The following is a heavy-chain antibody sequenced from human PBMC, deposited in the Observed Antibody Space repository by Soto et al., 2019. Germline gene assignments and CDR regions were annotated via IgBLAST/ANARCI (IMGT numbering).Heavy chain of an antibody. CDR3: ARGEYCSGGSCYRGELDY. Sequence: SETLSLTCTVSGGSISSGGYYWSWIRQHPGKGLEWIGYIYYSGSTYYNPSLKSRVTISVDTSKNQFSLKLSSVTAADTAVYYCARGEYCSGGSCYRGELDYWGQGTLVTVSS. V-gene: IGHV4-31*03. CDR2: IYYSGST. D-gene: IGHD2-15*01. J-gene: IGHJ4*02. CDR1: GGSISSGGYY.